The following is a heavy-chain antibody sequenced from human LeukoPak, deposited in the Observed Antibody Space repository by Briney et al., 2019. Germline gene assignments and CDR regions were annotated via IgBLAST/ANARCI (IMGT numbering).Heavy chain of an antibody. CDR1: GFTLSSCH. J-gene: IGHJ4*02. CDR3: ARDVAAIF. CDR2: ISSGSTTI. D-gene: IGHD6-25*01. Sequence: GGSLRLSCAASGFTLSSCHMNWVRQAPGKGLEWVSYISSGSTTIYYADSVKGRFTISRDDAKNSLYLQMNSLRAEDTAVYYCARDVAAIFWGQGTLVTVSS. V-gene: IGHV3-48*01.